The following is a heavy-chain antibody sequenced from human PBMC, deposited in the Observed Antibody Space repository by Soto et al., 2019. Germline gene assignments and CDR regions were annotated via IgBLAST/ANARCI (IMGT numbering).Heavy chain of an antibody. CDR2: ISAYNGNT. J-gene: IGHJ3*02. CDR1: GYTFTSYG. D-gene: IGHD2-15*01. CDR3: ARGRSGGSYHNPGFDI. Sequence: ASVKVSCKASGYTFTSYGISWVRQAPGQGLEWMGWISAYNGNTNYAQKLQGRVTMTTDTSTSTAYMELRSLRSDDTAVYYCARGRSGGSYHNPGFDIWGQGTMVTVSS. V-gene: IGHV1-18*01.